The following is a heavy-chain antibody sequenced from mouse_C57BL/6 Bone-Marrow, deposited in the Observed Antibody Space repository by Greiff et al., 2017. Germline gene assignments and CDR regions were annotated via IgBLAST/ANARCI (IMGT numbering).Heavy chain of an antibody. V-gene: IGHV1-22*01. Sequence: EVQLQQSGPELVKPGASVKMSCKASGYKFTDYNMHWVKQSHGKSLEWIGYINPNNGGTSYNQKFKGKATLTVNKASSTAYMELRRLTSEDSAVYYCAREGGWLLRHWYFDVWGTGTTVTVSS. CDR1: GYKFTDYN. CDR2: INPNNGGT. CDR3: AREGGWLLRHWYFDV. J-gene: IGHJ1*03. D-gene: IGHD2-3*01.